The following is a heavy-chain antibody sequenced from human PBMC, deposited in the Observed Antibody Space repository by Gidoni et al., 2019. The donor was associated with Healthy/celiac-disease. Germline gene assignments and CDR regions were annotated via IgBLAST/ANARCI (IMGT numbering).Heavy chain of an antibody. D-gene: IGHD6-13*01. J-gene: IGHJ4*02. V-gene: IGHV3-33*08. CDR2: IWYDGSKK. CDR1: GLHFRSYG. Sequence: QVQLVETGGAVVQPGRCLRRSRAASGLHFRSYGLHWVRQAPGKWLEWVAVIWYDGSKKYYADSVKGRFTISRDNSKNTLYLQMNSLRAEDTAVYYCAVSIAAAGIQTPYYFDYWGQGTLVTVSS. CDR3: AVSIAAAGIQTPYYFDY.